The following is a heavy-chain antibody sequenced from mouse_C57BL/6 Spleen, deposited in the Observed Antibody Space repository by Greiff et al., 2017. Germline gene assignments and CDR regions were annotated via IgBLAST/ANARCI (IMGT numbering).Heavy chain of an antibody. CDR3: ARPHDGYYEAWFAY. CDR2: IYPGDGDT. CDR1: GYAFSSSW. J-gene: IGHJ3*01. D-gene: IGHD2-3*01. Sequence: VQLQQSGPELVKPGASVKISCKASGYAFSSSWMNWVKQRPGKGLEWIGRIYPGDGDTNYNGKFKGKATLTADKSSSTAYMQLSSLTSEDSAVYFCARPHDGYYEAWFAYWGQGTLVTVSA. V-gene: IGHV1-82*01.